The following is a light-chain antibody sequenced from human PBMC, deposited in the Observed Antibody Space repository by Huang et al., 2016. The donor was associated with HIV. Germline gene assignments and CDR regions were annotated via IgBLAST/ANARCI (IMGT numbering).Light chain of an antibody. V-gene: IGKV1-27*01. Sequence: DIQMTQYPSSLSASVGDRVTITCRASQDINNYLAWYLQKAGQVPKLLIYAASSLQSGVPSRFSGSGSGTDFTLSITSLQPEDVAIYYCQKYDSVPRTFGQGTKVDIK. CDR1: QDINNY. CDR2: AAS. J-gene: IGKJ1*01. CDR3: QKYDSVPRT.